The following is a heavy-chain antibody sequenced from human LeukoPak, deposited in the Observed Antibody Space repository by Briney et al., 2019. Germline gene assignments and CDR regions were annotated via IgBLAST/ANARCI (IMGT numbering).Heavy chain of an antibody. CDR3: AGFFYDNSGDGVDI. J-gene: IGHJ3*02. V-gene: IGHV1-69*13. Sequence: SVKVSCKASGGSFTFTSHAISWVRQAPGQGLEWMGGLIPIYGSPNYAQKFQGRLTITSDESTRTVYMELSSLRPEDSAVHYCAGFFYDNSGDGVDIWGQGTMVTVSS. CDR2: LIPIYGSP. CDR1: GGSFTFTSHA. D-gene: IGHD3-22*01.